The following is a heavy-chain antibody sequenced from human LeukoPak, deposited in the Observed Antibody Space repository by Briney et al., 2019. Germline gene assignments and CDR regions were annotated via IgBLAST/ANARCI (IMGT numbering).Heavy chain of an antibody. D-gene: IGHD2-2*01. Sequence: SETLSLTCAVYGGSFSGYYWSWIRQPPGKGLEGIGEINHSGSTNYNPSLRSRVNISVETSKNKFSRKLRSVTAADTAVYYCASSMRRPAASWGQGTLVTVSS. CDR1: GGSFSGYY. CDR3: ASSMRRPAAS. V-gene: IGHV4-34*01. J-gene: IGHJ5*02. CDR2: INHSGST.